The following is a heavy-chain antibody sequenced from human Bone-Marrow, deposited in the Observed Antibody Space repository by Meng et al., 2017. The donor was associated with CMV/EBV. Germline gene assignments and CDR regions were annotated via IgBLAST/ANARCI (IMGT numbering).Heavy chain of an antibody. D-gene: IGHD5-12*01. CDR3: ARELGPTPRMYGVDTTPWYIDP. CDR1: GSSVSSKIYF. V-gene: IGHV4-61*01. J-gene: IGHJ2*01. Sequence: SGTLTFTCNVSGSSVSSKIYFWTSIRQPPGKGLEWIGNIHYSGTTHYNPSLKTRVTISLDTSKNQFSLNLSSVTAADTAVYYCARELGPTPRMYGVDTTPWYIDPGGRGTLVTVSS. CDR2: IHYSGTT.